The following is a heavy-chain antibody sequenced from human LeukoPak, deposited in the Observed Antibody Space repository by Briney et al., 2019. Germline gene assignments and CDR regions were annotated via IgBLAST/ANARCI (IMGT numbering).Heavy chain of an antibody. D-gene: IGHD2-2*01. CDR2: IYTSGIP. CDR1: VDSISKYY. CDR3: AGTPYCSSDNCYRFYNGNDAFNI. Sequence: SETLYLTCAVSVDSISKYYWSLIRQPPGKGPEWIGYIYTSGIPHYHPAPQSRVTISVDTSKNQFSLKLYSVTAADTAVYYCAGTPYCSSDNCYRFYNGNDAFNIWGQGTKVTVSS. V-gene: IGHV4-4*09. J-gene: IGHJ3*02.